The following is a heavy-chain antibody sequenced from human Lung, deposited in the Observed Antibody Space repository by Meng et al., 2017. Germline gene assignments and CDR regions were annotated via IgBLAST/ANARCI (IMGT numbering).Heavy chain of an antibody. J-gene: IGHJ4*02. CDR1: GGSFSDYY. CDR2: IHHSGST. D-gene: IGHD4-11*01. Sequence: VQLQQWGAVLLTPSETLSLYCVVSGGSFSDYYWSWIRQPPGKGLEWIGEIHHSGSTNYNPSLESRATISVDTSQNNLSLKLSSVTAADSAVYYCARGPTTMAHDFDYWGQGTLVTVSS. CDR3: ARGPTTMAHDFDY. V-gene: IGHV4-34*01.